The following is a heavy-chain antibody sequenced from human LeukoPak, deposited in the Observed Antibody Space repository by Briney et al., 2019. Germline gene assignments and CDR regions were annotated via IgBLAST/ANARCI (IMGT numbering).Heavy chain of an antibody. Sequence: SETLSLTCAVYGGSFSNYYWSWIRQPPRKGLEWIGEINDSGRINYNPSLMSRVTVSVDTSKNQFSLRLTSVTATDTAVYYCARRWNYGRNYYIDVWGNGATVSVSS. D-gene: IGHD1-7*01. V-gene: IGHV4-34*01. CDR1: GGSFSNYY. J-gene: IGHJ6*03. CDR3: ARRWNYGRNYYIDV. CDR2: INDSGRI.